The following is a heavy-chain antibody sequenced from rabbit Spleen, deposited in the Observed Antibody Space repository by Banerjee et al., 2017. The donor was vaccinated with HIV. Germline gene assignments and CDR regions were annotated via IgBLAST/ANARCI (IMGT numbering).Heavy chain of an antibody. CDR3: ARDRRAYSYAYGTYALGDGFDL. J-gene: IGHJ4*01. CDR2: IYTGGSGNT. V-gene: IGHV1S45*01. CDR1: GFSFTNGY. D-gene: IGHD6-1*01. Sequence: QEQLEESGGDLVKPEGSLTLTCTASGFSFTNGYMCWVRQAPGKGLEWIACIYTGGSGNTYYATWAKGRFTISKTSSTTVTLQMTSLTAADTATYFCARDRRAYSYAYGTYALGDGFDLWGPGTLVTVS.